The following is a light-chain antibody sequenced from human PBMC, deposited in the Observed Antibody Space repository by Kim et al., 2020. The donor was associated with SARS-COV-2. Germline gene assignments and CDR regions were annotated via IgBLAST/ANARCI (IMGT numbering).Light chain of an antibody. CDR1: QSISSY. Sequence: DIQMTQSPSSLSAFVGDRVTITCRASQSISSYLNWYQQKPGKAPKLLIYGASSLQSGVPSRFSGSGSGTDFTLTISSLQPEDFATYYCQPSYSTPLTFGGGTELEI. J-gene: IGKJ4*01. V-gene: IGKV1-39*01. CDR2: GAS. CDR3: QPSYSTPLT.